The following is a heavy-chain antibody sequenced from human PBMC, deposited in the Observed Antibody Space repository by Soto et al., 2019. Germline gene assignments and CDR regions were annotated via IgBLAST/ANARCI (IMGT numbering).Heavy chain of an antibody. Sequence: GSLVLSCAAAGFAFRSSAMSWVRQAPGKGLEWVSAISGSGGSTYYADSVKGRFTISRDNSKNTLYLQMNSLRAEDTAVYYCAKELYHGSGPDYWGQGNLVTVSS. D-gene: IGHD3-10*01. CDR2: ISGSGGST. J-gene: IGHJ4*02. CDR3: AKELYHGSGPDY. CDR1: GFAFRSSA. V-gene: IGHV3-23*01.